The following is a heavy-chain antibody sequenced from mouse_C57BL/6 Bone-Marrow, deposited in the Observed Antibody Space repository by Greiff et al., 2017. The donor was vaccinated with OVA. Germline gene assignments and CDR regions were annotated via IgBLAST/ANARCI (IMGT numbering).Heavy chain of an antibody. CDR1: GFSLTSYG. Sequence: QVQLKESGPGLVQPSQSLSITCTVSGFSLTSYGVHWVRQSPGKGLEWLGVIWRGGSTDYNAAFMSRLSITKDNSKSQVFFKMNSLQADDTAIYYCAKMRYYGRNWYFDVWGTGTTVTVSS. CDR2: IWRGGST. D-gene: IGHD1-1*01. CDR3: AKMRYYGRNWYFDV. V-gene: IGHV2-5*01. J-gene: IGHJ1*03.